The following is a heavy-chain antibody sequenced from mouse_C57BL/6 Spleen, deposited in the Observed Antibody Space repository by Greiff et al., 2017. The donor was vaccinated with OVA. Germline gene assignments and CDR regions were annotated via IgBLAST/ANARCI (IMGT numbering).Heavy chain of an antibody. J-gene: IGHJ1*03. CDR3: VRNKGYDGYYDWYFDV. D-gene: IGHD2-3*01. CDR2: IRSKSSNYAT. CDR1: GFTFNTYA. Sequence: EVKLVESGGGLVQPKGSLKLSCAASGFTFNTYAMHWVRQAPGKGLEWVARIRSKSSNYATYYADSVKDRFTISRDDSQSMLYLQMNNLKTEDTAMYYCVRNKGYDGYYDWYFDVWGTGTTVTVSS. V-gene: IGHV10-3*01.